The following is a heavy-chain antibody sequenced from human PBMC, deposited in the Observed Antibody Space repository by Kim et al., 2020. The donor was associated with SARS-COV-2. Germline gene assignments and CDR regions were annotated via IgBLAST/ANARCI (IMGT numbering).Heavy chain of an antibody. Sequence: NTFYAASVKGRFTIARDNSNNTLHLEMNTLRVEDAAVYYCAGGPVYFDHWGQGALVTVSS. CDR3: AGGPVYFDH. V-gene: IGHV3-30*01. J-gene: IGHJ4*02. CDR2: NT.